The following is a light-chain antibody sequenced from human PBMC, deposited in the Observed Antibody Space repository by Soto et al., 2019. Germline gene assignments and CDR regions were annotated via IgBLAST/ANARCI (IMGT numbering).Light chain of an antibody. V-gene: IGLV2-23*01. CDR2: EDT. J-gene: IGLJ3*02. CDR1: SSDVGSHPL. Sequence: QSVLTQPASVSGSPGQSITISCAGTSSDVGSHPLVSWYRQHPGKAPKLMISEDTKRPSGVSNRFSGSKSGNMASLTISGLQAEDEADYYCCAFTSAGTWVFGGGTKLTVL. CDR3: CAFTSAGTWV.